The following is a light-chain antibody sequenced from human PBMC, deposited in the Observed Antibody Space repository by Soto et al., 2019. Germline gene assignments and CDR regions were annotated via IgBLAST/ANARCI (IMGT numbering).Light chain of an antibody. V-gene: IGKV3-20*01. Sequence: ESWVRQGPGNPAFFSRGKDTLSCRGSQSVSSSYLAWYQQKPGQAPRLLIYGASSRATGIPDRFSGSGSGTDFTLTISRLEPEDFAVYYCQQYGSSPATFGQGTKV. CDR3: QQYGSSPAT. J-gene: IGKJ1*01. CDR1: QSVSSSY. CDR2: GAS.